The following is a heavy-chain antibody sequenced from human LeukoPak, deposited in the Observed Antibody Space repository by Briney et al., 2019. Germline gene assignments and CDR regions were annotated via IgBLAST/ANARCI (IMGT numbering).Heavy chain of an antibody. Sequence: SETLSLTCTVSGGSVSSYYWSWIRQPPGKGLEWIGYIYYSGSTNYNPSLKSRVTISVDTSKNQFSLKLSSVTAADTAVYYCRGVWFGEVVDYWGQGTLVTVSS. V-gene: IGHV4-59*02. CDR2: IYYSGST. D-gene: IGHD3-10*01. CDR3: RGVWFGEVVDY. J-gene: IGHJ4*02. CDR1: GGSVSSYY.